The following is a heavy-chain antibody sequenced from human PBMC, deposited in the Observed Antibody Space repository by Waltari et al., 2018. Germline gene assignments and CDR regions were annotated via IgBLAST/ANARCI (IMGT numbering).Heavy chain of an antibody. D-gene: IGHD3-3*01. Sequence: QVYLVQSGAEVKTPGPSVKVSCKASGYTLPRYSMHWVRQAPGQGLEWMGWIHGGNGNTKYSKKFQDRLTISKDTSATTVYMELSSLTSEDTAVYYCAKTQYDFWSAYFDYWGQGTLVTVSS. V-gene: IGHV1-3*01. CDR1: GYTLPRYS. J-gene: IGHJ4*02. CDR3: AKTQYDFWSAYFDY. CDR2: IHGGNGNT.